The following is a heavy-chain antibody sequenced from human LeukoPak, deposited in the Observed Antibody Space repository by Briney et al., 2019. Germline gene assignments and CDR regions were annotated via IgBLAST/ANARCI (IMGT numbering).Heavy chain of an antibody. CDR3: ARVSLVRGAPDYYFDY. CDR2: IYTCGST. CDR1: GDSISNYY. J-gene: IGHJ4*02. V-gene: IGHV4-4*07. Sequence: SETLSLTCTVSGDSISNYYWSWIRQPAGKGLEWIGRIYTCGSTNYNPSLKSRVTMSVDTSKNQFSLKLSSVTAADTAVYYCARVSLVRGAPDYYFDYWGQGTLVTVSS. D-gene: IGHD3-10*01.